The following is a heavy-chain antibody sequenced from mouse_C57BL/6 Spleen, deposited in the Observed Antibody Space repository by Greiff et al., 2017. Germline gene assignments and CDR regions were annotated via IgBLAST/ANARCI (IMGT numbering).Heavy chain of an antibody. CDR1: GYTFTSYW. Sequence: VQLQQPGAELVRPGSSVKLSCKASGYTFTSYWMHWVKQRPIQGLEWIGNIDPSDSETHYNQKFKDKATLTVDKSSSTAYMQLSSLTSEDSAVYYCARSGLRDSWFAYWGQGTLVTVSA. CDR3: ARSGLRDSWFAY. CDR2: IDPSDSET. V-gene: IGHV1-52*01. J-gene: IGHJ3*01. D-gene: IGHD3-3*01.